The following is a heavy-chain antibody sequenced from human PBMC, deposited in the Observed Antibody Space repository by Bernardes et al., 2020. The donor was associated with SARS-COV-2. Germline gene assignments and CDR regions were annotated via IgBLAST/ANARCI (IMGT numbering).Heavy chain of an antibody. CDR1: GYSISSTNW. D-gene: IGHD2-8*01. Sequence: TLSLTCAVSGYSISSTNWWGWIRQPPGKGLEWIGYIYYSGTAYYNPSLKSRVTMSVHTSKSQFSLKLSSVTAVDTAVYYCARSTSNGVRFDYWGQGVLVTVSS. J-gene: IGHJ4*02. CDR3: ARSTSNGVRFDY. V-gene: IGHV4-28*01. CDR2: IYYSGTA.